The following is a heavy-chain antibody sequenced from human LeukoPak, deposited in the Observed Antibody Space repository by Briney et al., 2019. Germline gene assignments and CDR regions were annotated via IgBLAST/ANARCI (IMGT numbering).Heavy chain of an antibody. V-gene: IGHV3-30*04. Sequence: HPGGSLRLSCAASGFIFSSYAMHWVRQAPGKGLEWVAVISYDGSKKYYADSVKGRITISRDNSKNTLYLQMNSLRAEDTAVYYCARGYSGYDSYYDSSGCPDYWGQGTLVTVSS. CDR3: ARGYSGYDSYYDSSGCPDY. J-gene: IGHJ4*02. CDR1: GFIFSSYA. CDR2: ISYDGSKK. D-gene: IGHD3-22*01.